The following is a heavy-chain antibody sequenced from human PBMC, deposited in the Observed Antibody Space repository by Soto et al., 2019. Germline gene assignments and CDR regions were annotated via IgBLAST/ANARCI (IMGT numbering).Heavy chain of an antibody. J-gene: IGHJ4*02. CDR2: INTADGNT. Sequence: QVQLVQSGAESKKPGASVKVSCKGSGYTFTSYALHWVRQAPGQRLEWMGWINTADGNTKYSEKFQGRVTITRDTSANTAYMELSSLRSEDTAVYYCARDESDWGQGTLVTVSS. V-gene: IGHV1-3*04. CDR3: ARDESD. CDR1: GYTFTSYA.